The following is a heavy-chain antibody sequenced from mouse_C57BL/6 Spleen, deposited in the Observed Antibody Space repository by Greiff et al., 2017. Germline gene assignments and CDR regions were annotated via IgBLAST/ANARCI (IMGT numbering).Heavy chain of an antibody. J-gene: IGHJ3*01. Sequence: QVQLQQSGAELVKPGASVKISCKASGYAFSSYWMNWVKQRPGKGLEWIGQIYPGDGDTNYNGKFKGKATLTADKSSSTAYMQLSSLTSEDSAVYFCARSGGYGSSFAWFAYWGQGTLVTVSA. CDR2: IYPGDGDT. V-gene: IGHV1-80*01. D-gene: IGHD1-1*01. CDR3: ARSGGYGSSFAWFAY. CDR1: GYAFSSYW.